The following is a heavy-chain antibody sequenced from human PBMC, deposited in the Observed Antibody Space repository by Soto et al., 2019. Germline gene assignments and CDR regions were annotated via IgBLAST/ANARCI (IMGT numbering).Heavy chain of an antibody. CDR2: IIPIFDTA. CDR3: ARASNYYGSGWISHFDL. CDR1: GGTFSNYA. D-gene: IGHD3-10*01. J-gene: IGHJ4*02. Sequence: QVQLVQSGAEVKKPGSSVKVSCKTSGGTFSNYAFIWVRQAPGQALEWTGGIIPIFDTAKYSQRFLDRVTITADKSTSTVYRELRSLTAEDTAVYYCARASNYYGSGWISHFDLWGQGTQVTVTS. V-gene: IGHV1-69*06.